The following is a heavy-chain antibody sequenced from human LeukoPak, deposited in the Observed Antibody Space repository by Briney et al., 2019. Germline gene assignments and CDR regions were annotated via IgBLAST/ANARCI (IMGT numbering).Heavy chain of an antibody. J-gene: IGHJ4*02. D-gene: IGHD3-22*01. Sequence: GASVKVSCKASGYTFTSYGISWVRQAPGQGLEWMGWISAYNGNTNYAQKLQGRVTMTTDTSTSTAYMELRSLRSDDTAVYYCARDGSRHYDSIPGPDNYWGQGTLVTVSS. CDR1: GYTFTSYG. CDR2: ISAYNGNT. V-gene: IGHV1-18*01. CDR3: ARDGSRHYDSIPGPDNY.